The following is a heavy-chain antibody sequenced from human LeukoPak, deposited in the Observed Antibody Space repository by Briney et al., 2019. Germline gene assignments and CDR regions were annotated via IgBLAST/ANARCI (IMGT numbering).Heavy chain of an antibody. CDR3: AKDIMATRDWYFDL. D-gene: IGHD5-12*01. CDR2: ITGSGGNT. CDR1: GFIFSSYS. V-gene: IGHV3-23*01. J-gene: IGHJ2*01. Sequence: GGSLRLTCAASGFIFSSYSMSWVRQAPGKGLEWVSVITGSGGNTYYADSVKGRFTISKDNSKNTVYLQMNSLRAEDTALYYCAKDIMATRDWYFDLWGRGTLVTVSS.